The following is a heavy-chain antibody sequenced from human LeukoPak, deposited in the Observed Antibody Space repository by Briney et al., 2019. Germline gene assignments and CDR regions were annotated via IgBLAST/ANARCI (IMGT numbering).Heavy chain of an antibody. J-gene: IGHJ6*04. D-gene: IGHD2-2*01. Sequence: PGGSLRLSCAASGFTFSSYGMHWVRQAPGKGLEWVAVISYDGSNKYYADSVKGRFTISRDNSKNTLCLQMNSLRAEDTAVYYCAKDTTCSSTSCLAYYYYGMDVWGKGTTVTVSS. V-gene: IGHV3-30*18. CDR3: AKDTTCSSTSCLAYYYYGMDV. CDR2: ISYDGSNK. CDR1: GFTFSSYG.